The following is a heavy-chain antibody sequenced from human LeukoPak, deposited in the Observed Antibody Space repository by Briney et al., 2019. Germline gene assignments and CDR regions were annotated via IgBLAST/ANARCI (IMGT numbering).Heavy chain of an antibody. CDR2: ISSSSSTI. J-gene: IGHJ6*03. Sequence: GGSLRLPCAASGFTFSSYSVNWVRQAPGKGLEWVSYISSSSSTIYFADSVQGRFTISRDNAKNSLYLQMNSLRAEDTAVYYCAREYYYMDVWGKGTTVTVSS. V-gene: IGHV3-48*04. CDR1: GFTFSSYS. CDR3: AREYYYMDV.